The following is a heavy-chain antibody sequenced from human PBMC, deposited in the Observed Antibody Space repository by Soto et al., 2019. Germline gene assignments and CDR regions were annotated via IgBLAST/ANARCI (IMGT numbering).Heavy chain of an antibody. V-gene: IGHV4-4*07. Sequence: PSETLSLTCTVSGDSIGNFYWSWIRQPAGKGLESIGRLSTSGRTNYSPSLQSRVTMSLDTSKNRFSPRLTSVSAADTAVYFCARGMGRYFDLWGRGTLVTVSS. D-gene: IGHD2-8*01. CDR1: GDSIGNFY. J-gene: IGHJ2*01. CDR2: LSTSGRT. CDR3: ARGMGRYFDL.